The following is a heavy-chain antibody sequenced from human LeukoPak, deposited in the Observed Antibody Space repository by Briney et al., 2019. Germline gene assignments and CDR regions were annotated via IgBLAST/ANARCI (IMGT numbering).Heavy chain of an antibody. CDR1: GYTFTGYY. D-gene: IGHD6-19*01. CDR3: ATKSDQQWLLDY. J-gene: IGHJ4*02. Sequence: ASVKVSCKASGYTFTGYYMHWVRQAPGQGLEWMGWINPNSGGTNYAQKFQGRVTITADKSTSTAYMELSSLRSEDTAVYYCATKSDQQWLLDYWGQGTLVTVSS. V-gene: IGHV1-2*02. CDR2: INPNSGGT.